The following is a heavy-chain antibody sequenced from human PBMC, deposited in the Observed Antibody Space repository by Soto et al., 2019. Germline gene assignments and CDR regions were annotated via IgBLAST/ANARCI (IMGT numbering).Heavy chain of an antibody. V-gene: IGHV1-46*01. CDR3: ARSCSGGGCFSPYFAY. J-gene: IGHJ4*02. Sequence: QVLLVQSGPEVKEPGASVKVACKASGYTFTTYYMHWVRQAPGQGLEWMGIINPSSGSTSYALLFQGRVTMTRDTSTNTVSMELSSLRSEDTAVYYCARSCSGGGCFSPYFAYWGQGTLVSVSS. CDR1: GYTFTTYY. D-gene: IGHD2-15*01. CDR2: INPSSGST.